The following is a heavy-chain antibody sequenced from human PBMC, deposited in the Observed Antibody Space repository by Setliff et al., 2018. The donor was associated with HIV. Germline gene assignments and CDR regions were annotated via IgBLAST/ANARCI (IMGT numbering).Heavy chain of an antibody. CDR3: ARDMTYYYDTSGSLGWFDP. D-gene: IGHD3-22*01. V-gene: IGHV4-39*07. Sequence: PSETLSLTCTVSGGSISSRSYFWGWIRQSPGKGLEWIGTMHYSGTTYYNLSLKSRVTISVDTSKNQFSLKLRSVTAADTAIYYCARDMTYYYDTSGSLGWFDPWGQGTLVTVSS. CDR1: GGSISSRSYF. J-gene: IGHJ5*02. CDR2: MHYSGTT.